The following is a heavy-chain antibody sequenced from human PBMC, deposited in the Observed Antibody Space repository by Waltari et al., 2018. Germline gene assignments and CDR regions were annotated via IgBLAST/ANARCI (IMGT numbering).Heavy chain of an antibody. Sequence: QVQLVQSGAEVKKPGASVKVSCKASGYTFTGYYMHWVRQAPGQGLEWMGWINPNSGGTNYAQKFQGWVNMTRDTDISTAYMELSRLRSDDTAVYYCARGGQLERGWWAFDIWGQGTMVTVSS. V-gene: IGHV1-2*04. J-gene: IGHJ3*02. D-gene: IGHD1-1*01. CDR1: GYTFTGYY. CDR2: INPNSGGT. CDR3: ARGGQLERGWWAFDI.